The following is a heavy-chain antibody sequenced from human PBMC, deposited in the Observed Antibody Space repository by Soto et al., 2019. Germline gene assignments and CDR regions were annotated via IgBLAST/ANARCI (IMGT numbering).Heavy chain of an antibody. V-gene: IGHV3-15*07. CDR3: SYHHGDYDRYFDY. J-gene: IGHJ4*02. Sequence: EVQLVESGGDLVKPGGSLRLSCAASGFTFSNAWMNWVRQAPGKGLEWVGRIKSKTDGGTTDYAAPVKGRFTISRDDSKNTLYLQMNSLKTEDTAVYFCSYHHGDYDRYFDYWGQGTLVTVSS. D-gene: IGHD4-17*01. CDR1: GFTFSNAW. CDR2: IKSKTDGGTT.